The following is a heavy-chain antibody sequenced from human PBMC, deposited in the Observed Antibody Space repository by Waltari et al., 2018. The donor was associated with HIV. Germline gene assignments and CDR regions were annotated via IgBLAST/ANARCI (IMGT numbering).Heavy chain of an antibody. CDR2: VSQRRIT. CDR3: ATMRSTIAGPPSDS. CDR1: GGSFSDYY. D-gene: IGHD3-22*01. V-gene: IGHV4-34*01. Sequence: QVQLQQWGAGLLKPSETLSLTCAVYGGSFSDYYWSWIRPPPGQGLEWIVEVSQRRITNSNPSLKIRVSISVDTSKNQVSLKLTSVTAADTAVYYCATMRSTIAGPPSDSWGQGTLVTVSS. J-gene: IGHJ4*02.